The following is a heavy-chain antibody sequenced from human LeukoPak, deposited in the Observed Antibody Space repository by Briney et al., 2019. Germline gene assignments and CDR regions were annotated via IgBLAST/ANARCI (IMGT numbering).Heavy chain of an antibody. Sequence: PSETLSLTCTVSGGSLSSSSYYWGWIRQPPGKGLEWIGSIYYSGSTYCNPSLKSRVTISVDTSKNQFSLKLSSVTAADTAVYYCASQIVVPAALMGAFDIWGQGTMVTVSS. CDR3: ASQIVVPAALMGAFDI. CDR2: IYYSGST. CDR1: GGSLSSSSYY. D-gene: IGHD2-2*01. J-gene: IGHJ3*02. V-gene: IGHV4-39*01.